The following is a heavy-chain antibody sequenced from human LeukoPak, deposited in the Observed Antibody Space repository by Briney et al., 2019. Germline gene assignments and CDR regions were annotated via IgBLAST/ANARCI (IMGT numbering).Heavy chain of an antibody. J-gene: IGHJ4*02. CDR3: ASISSGIDGDF. CDR1: GFTFSSYG. V-gene: IGHV3-33*05. Sequence: GRSLRLSCAASGFTFSSYGMHWVRQAPGKGLEWVAVISYDGSNKYYADSVKGRFTISRDNSKNTLYLQMNSLRAEDTAVYYCASISSGIDGDFWGQGTLVTVSS. D-gene: IGHD5-12*01. CDR2: ISYDGSNK.